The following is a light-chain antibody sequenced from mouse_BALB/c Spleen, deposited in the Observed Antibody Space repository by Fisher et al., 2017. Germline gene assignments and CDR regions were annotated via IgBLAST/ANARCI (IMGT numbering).Light chain of an antibody. J-gene: IGKJ4*01. CDR1: ESVDNYVISF. CDR3: QQSNEDPFT. Sequence: DIVLTQTPASLAVSLGQRATISCRASESVDNYVISFMNWFQQKPGQPPKLLIYAASNQGSGVPARFSGSGSGTDFTLNIHPVEEEDAATYYCQQSNEDPFTFGSGTKLEIK. CDR2: AAS. V-gene: IGKV3-2*01.